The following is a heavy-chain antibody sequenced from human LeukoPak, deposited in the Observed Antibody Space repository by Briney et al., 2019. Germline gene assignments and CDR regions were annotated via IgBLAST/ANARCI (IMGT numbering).Heavy chain of an antibody. CDR2: IWYDGSNK. CDR3: ARDFYGDFSKFDY. V-gene: IGHV3-33*01. D-gene: IGHD4-17*01. CDR1: GFTFSTYG. J-gene: IGHJ4*02. Sequence: PGGSLRLSCAASGFTFSTYGMHWVRQAPGKGLEWAAVIWYDGSNKYYADSVKGRFTISRDNSKNTLYLQMNSLSAEDTAVYYCARDFYGDFSKFDYWGQGTLVTVSS.